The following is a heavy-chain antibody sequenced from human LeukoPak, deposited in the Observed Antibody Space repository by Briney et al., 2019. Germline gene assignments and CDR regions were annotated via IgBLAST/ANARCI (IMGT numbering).Heavy chain of an antibody. CDR1: GGSFSGYY. J-gene: IGHJ4*02. V-gene: IGHV4-34*01. Sequence: SETLSLTCAVYGGSFSGYYWSWIRQPPGKGLEWIGEINHSGSTNYNPSLKSRVTISVDTSKNQFSLKLSSATAADTAVYYCARHYGSGSYYRNAYFDYWGQGTLVTVSS. CDR3: ARHYGSGSYYRNAYFDY. D-gene: IGHD3-10*01. CDR2: INHSGST.